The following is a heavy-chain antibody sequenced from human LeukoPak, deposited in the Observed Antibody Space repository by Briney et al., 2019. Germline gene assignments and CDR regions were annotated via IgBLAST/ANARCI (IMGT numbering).Heavy chain of an antibody. CDR3: ARGLGGGY. CDR1: GFTFSNDW. D-gene: IGHD3-16*01. CDR2: IKYDGSEK. V-gene: IGHV3-7*02. J-gene: IGHJ4*02. Sequence: GGSLRLSCAASGFTFSNDWMTWVRQAPGKGLEWVANIKYDGSEKNYVDSVKGRFTISRDNAKNPLYLQMNSLRAEDTAVHYCARGLGGGYWGQGTQVTVSS.